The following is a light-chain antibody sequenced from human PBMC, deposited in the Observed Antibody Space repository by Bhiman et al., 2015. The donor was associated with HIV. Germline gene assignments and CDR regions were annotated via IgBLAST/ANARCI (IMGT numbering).Light chain of an antibody. CDR1: SGSVSPSSY. J-gene: IGLJ3*02. Sequence: QPVVTQEPSFSVSPGGTVTLTCGLSSGSVSPSSYPSWYQQTPGQAPRTLIYNTNTRSSGVPDRFSGSILGNKAALTITGAQADDESDYYCVLFMGNDDWVFGGGTKLTVL. CDR2: NTN. V-gene: IGLV8-61*01. CDR3: VLFMGNDDWV.